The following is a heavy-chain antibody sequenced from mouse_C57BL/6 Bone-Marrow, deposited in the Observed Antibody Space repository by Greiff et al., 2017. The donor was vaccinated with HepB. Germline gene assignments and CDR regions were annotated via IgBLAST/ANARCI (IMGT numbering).Heavy chain of an antibody. CDR2: ISSGGSYT. V-gene: IGHV5-6*01. CDR3: ARGVDYSFAY. J-gene: IGHJ3*01. CDR1: GFTFSSYG. Sequence: VQLVESGGDLVKPGGSLKLSCAASGFTFSSYGMSWVRQTPDKRLEWVATISSGGSYTYYPDSVKGRFTISRDNAKNTLYLQMSSLKSEDTAMYYCARGVDYSFAYWGQGTLVTVSA. D-gene: IGHD2-4*01.